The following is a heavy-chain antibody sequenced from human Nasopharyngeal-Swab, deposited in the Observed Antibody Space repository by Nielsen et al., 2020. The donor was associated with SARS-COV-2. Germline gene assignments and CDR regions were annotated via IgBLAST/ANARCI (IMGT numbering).Heavy chain of an antibody. CDR3: ARPPRECSGTRCYMDYFAMDV. Sequence: GESLKISCAASGFMFSTYAMHWVRQAPGKGLEWVAVIWYDESNKYYGDSVKGRFTISRDNSKNTLYLQMNSLRAEDTALYYCARPPRECSGTRCYMDYFAMDVWGQGTTVTVSS. D-gene: IGHD2-2*02. CDR2: IWYDESNK. CDR1: GFMFSTYA. V-gene: IGHV3-33*01. J-gene: IGHJ6*02.